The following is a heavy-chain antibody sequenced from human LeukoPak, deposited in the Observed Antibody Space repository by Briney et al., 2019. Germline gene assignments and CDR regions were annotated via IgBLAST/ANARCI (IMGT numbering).Heavy chain of an antibody. J-gene: IGHJ3*02. CDR2: IRYDGSNK. V-gene: IGHV3-30*02. CDR3: AKDPGPPGFIVGGAFDI. Sequence: GGSLRLSCAASGFTFSSYGMHWVRQAPGKGLEWVAFIRYDGSNKYYADSVKGRFTISRDNSKNTLYLQMNSLRAEDTAVYYCAKDPGPPGFIVGGAFDIWGQGTMVTVSS. D-gene: IGHD4-23*01. CDR1: GFTFSSYG.